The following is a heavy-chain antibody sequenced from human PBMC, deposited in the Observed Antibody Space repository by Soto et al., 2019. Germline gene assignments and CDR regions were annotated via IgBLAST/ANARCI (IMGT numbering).Heavy chain of an antibody. CDR2: ISDSGST. CDR3: ARDSTAWFPYYGIDV. D-gene: IGHD3-10*01. J-gene: IGHJ6*02. V-gene: IGHV4-59*01. CDR1: GGSIDYYY. Sequence: SETLSLTCTVSGGSIDYYYWSWIRQPPGKGLEWLGYISDSGSTRYNPSLRSRVTFSVDTSKNQFSLKLNSVTTADTAVYYCARDSTAWFPYYGIDVWGQGTTVTVAS.